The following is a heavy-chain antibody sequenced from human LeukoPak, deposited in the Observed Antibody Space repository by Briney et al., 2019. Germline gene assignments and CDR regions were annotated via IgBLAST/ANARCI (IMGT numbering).Heavy chain of an antibody. Sequence: GGSLRLSCAASGFTFSTYSMNWVRQAPGKGLEWVSYISGGSSNTFYADSVKCRFTISRDNAKNSLYLQMNSLRAEDTAVYYCARDDTVTAHFDYWGQGTLVTVSS. CDR2: ISGGSSNT. D-gene: IGHD4-11*01. CDR1: GFTFSTYS. J-gene: IGHJ4*02. CDR3: ARDDTVTAHFDY. V-gene: IGHV3-48*01.